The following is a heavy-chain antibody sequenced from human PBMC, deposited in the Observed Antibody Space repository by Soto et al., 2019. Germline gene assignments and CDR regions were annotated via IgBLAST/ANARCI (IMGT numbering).Heavy chain of an antibody. CDR3: ARDPGGGMG. V-gene: IGHV3-30-3*01. D-gene: IGHD3-16*01. CDR2: ISYDGSNK. CDR1: GFTFSSYA. Sequence: QVQLVESGGGVVQPGRSLRLSCAASGFTFSSYAMHWVRQAPGKGLEWVAVISYDGSNKYYADSVKGRFTISRDNSKNTLYLHMNSLRAEDTAVYYCARDPGGGMGWGQGTLVTVSS. J-gene: IGHJ4*02.